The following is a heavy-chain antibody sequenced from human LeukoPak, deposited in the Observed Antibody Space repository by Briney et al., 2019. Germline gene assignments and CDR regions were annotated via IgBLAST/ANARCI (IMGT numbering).Heavy chain of an antibody. V-gene: IGHV1-69*01. CDR1: GGTFSSYA. J-gene: IGHJ6*04. CDR3: AREPYYDYVWGRGQHLPAHYYGMDV. D-gene: IGHD3-16*01. CDR2: IIPIFGTA. Sequence: EASVKVSCKASGGTFSSYAISWVRQAPGQGLGWMGGIIPIFGTANYAQKFQGRVTITADESTSTAYMELSSLRSEDTAVYYCAREPYYDYVWGRGQHLPAHYYGMDVWGKGTTVTVSS.